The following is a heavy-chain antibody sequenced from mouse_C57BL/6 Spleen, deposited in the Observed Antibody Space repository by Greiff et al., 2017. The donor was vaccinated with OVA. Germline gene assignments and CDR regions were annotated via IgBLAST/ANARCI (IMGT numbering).Heavy chain of an antibody. D-gene: IGHD2-5*01. Sequence: VQLQQSGPELVKPGASVKISCKASGYTFTDYYMNWVKQSHGKSLEWIGDINPNNGGTSYNQKFKGKATLTVDKSSSTAYMELRSLTSEDSAVYYCARRGYSNYIHWYFDVWGTGTTVTVSS. V-gene: IGHV1-26*01. CDR3: ARRGYSNYIHWYFDV. CDR1: GYTFTDYY. CDR2: INPNNGGT. J-gene: IGHJ1*03.